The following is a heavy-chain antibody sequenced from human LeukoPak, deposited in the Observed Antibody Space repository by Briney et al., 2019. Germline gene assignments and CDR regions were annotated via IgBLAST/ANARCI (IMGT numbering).Heavy chain of an antibody. Sequence: ASVKVSGKASGYTFTSYDINWVRQAPGQGLEWMGWINPNSGGTNYAQKFQGRVTMTRDTSISTAYMELSRLGSDDAAVYYCARDPSYSSGGSSNLDVWGKGTTVTVSS. D-gene: IGHD2-15*01. CDR2: INPNSGGT. CDR1: GYTFTSYD. CDR3: ARDPSYSSGGSSNLDV. J-gene: IGHJ6*04. V-gene: IGHV1-2*02.